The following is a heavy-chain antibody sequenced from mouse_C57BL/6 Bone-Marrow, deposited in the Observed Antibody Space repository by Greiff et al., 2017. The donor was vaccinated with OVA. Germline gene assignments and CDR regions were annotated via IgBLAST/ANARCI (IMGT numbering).Heavy chain of an antibody. CDR2: IYPGDGDT. Sequence: QVQLKESGPELVKPGASVKISCKASGYAFSSSWMNWVKQRPGKGLEWIGRIYPGDGDTNYNGKFKGKATLTADKSSSTAYMQLSSLTSEDSAVYFCARSDYYFDYWGQGTTLTVSS. CDR1: GYAFSSSW. V-gene: IGHV1-82*01. CDR3: ARSDYYFDY. J-gene: IGHJ2*01.